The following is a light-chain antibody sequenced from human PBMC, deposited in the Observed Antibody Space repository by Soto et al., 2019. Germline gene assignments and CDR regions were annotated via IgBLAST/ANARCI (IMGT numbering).Light chain of an antibody. J-gene: IGKJ5*01. CDR1: QDVSRS. CDR2: AAS. V-gene: IGKV1-9*01. Sequence: TQLATSPSFLSSSVGDSVTNTGVASQDVSRSLCWYQQKPGKAVKLLIAAASTLHSGVPPGFSGSGSDTDFTLIIGGLLPEDFAAYHCQQLDSLPFTFGQGTRPDI. CDR3: QQLDSLPFT.